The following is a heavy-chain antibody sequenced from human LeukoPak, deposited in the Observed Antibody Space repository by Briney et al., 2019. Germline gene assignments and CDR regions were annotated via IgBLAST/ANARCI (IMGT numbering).Heavy chain of an antibody. CDR1: GFTFSASW. Sequence: GGSLRLSCTASGFTFSASWMTWVRQLPGKGLEWSANINPDGSATGYVDSVKGRCTVSRNNAKDPLYLQMDGLRAEDTAVYYCARDPLNGALDIWGQGTLVTVSS. CDR3: ARDPLNGALDI. J-gene: IGHJ3*02. V-gene: IGHV3-7*01. CDR2: INPDGSAT.